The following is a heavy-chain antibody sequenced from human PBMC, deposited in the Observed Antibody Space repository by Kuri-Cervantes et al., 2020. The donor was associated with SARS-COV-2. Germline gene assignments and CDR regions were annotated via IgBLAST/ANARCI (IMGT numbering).Heavy chain of an antibody. J-gene: IGHJ4*02. CDR1: GGSISSGGYY. D-gene: IGHD5-18*01. Sequence: LRLSCTVSGGSISSGGYYWSWIRQHPGKGLEWIGYIYYSGSTYYNPSLKSRVAISVDTSKNQFSLKLSSVTAADTAVYYCARQWSYGYNWGQGTLVTVSS. CDR2: IYYSGST. CDR3: ARQWSYGYN. V-gene: IGHV4-31*03.